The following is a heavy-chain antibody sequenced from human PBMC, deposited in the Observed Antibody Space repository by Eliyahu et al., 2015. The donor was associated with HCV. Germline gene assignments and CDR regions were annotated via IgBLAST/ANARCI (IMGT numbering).Heavy chain of an antibody. CDR1: GFAFSRYA. J-gene: IGHJ4*02. V-gene: IGHV3-30-3*01. CDR3: ASGGDYEDDF. Sequence: QVHLVESGGGVVQPGGSLRLSXXASGFAFSRYAMHWVRQAPGKGLHWVAEISYDGNTKXFADSVRGRFTISRDNSRNTVYLQLNSLRIEDTALYFCASGGDYEDDFWGQGTLVTVSS. D-gene: IGHD4-17*01. CDR2: ISYDGNTK.